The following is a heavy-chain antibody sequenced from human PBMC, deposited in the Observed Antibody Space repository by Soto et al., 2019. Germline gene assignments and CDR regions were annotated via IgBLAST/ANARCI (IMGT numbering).Heavy chain of an antibody. Sequence: ASVKVSCKASGYTFTSNDINWVRQATGQGLEWMGWMNPKSGNTGNAQKFQGRVTMTRNTSISTAYMDLSSLRSEDTAVYYCARDYGDFDTYDYWGQGTLVTVSS. CDR3: ARDYGDFDTYDY. D-gene: IGHD3-9*01. V-gene: IGHV1-8*01. J-gene: IGHJ4*02. CDR1: GYTFTSND. CDR2: MNPKSGNT.